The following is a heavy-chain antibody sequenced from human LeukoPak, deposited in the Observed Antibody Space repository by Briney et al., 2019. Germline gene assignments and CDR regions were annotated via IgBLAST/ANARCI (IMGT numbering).Heavy chain of an antibody. D-gene: IGHD3-16*02. CDR1: GFTFSSYA. CDR3: AKGGHYDYVWGSYRLDY. Sequence: GGSLRLSCAASGFTFSSYAMSWVRQAPGKGLEWVSAISGSGGSTYYADSVKGRFTISRDNSKNTLYLQMNSLRAEDTAIYYCAKGGHYDYVWGSYRLDYWGQGTLVTVSS. J-gene: IGHJ4*02. CDR2: ISGSGGST. V-gene: IGHV3-23*01.